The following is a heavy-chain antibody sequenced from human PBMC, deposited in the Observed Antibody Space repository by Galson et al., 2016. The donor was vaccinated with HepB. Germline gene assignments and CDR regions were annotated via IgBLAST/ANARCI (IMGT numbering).Heavy chain of an antibody. V-gene: IGHV3-11*06. J-gene: IGHJ4*02. CDR3: TREYDGGSGGFDY. CDR2: ISSGGRDT. CDR1: GFTFSDFY. Sequence: SLRLSCAASGFTFSDFYMAWIRQAPGKGLEYVSHISSGGRDTNYADSVKGRFTISRDNSKNTLHLQMNSLRAGDTAVYYCTREYDGGSGGFDYWGQGALVAVSS. D-gene: IGHD3-10*01.